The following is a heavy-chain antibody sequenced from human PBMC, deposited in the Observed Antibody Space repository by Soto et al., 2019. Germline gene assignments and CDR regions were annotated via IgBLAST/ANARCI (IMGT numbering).Heavy chain of an antibody. J-gene: IGHJ2*01. Sequence: QVHLVQSGAEVKKPGASVKLSCRVFGYTSTSYAMNWVRQAPGQGLEWMGWLNAGNSDTKSSQNFQGRVTFTRDTSANTVYMELTSLTSEDTAVYFCGRVRLGVNWYFDLWGRGTLVTVSS. D-gene: IGHD3-16*01. CDR2: LNAGNSDT. CDR3: GRVRLGVNWYFDL. CDR1: GYTSTSYA. V-gene: IGHV1-3*01.